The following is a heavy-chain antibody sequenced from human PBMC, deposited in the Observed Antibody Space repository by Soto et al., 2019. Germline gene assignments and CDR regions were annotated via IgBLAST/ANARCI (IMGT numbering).Heavy chain of an antibody. CDR2: IIPIFGTA. Sequence: QVQLVQSGAEVKKPGSSVKVSCKASGGTFSSYAISWVRQAPGQGLEWMGGIIPIFGTANYAQKFQGRVTITXXEXTXIAYMELSSLRSEDTAVYYCARPKVQPRDGYNNFDYWGQGTLVTVSS. CDR1: GGTFSSYA. D-gene: IGHD5-12*01. J-gene: IGHJ4*02. CDR3: ARPKVQPRDGYNNFDY. V-gene: IGHV1-69*05.